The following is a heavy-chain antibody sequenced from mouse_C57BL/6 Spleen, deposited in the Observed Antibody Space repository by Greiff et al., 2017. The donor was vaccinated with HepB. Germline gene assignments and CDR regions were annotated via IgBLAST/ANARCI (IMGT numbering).Heavy chain of an antibody. Sequence: EVQLQQSGAELVRPGASVKLSCTASGFNIKDYYMHWVKQRPEQGLEWIGRIDPEDGDTEYAPKFQGKATTTADTSSNSAYLQLSSLTSEDTAVYYCANYGSSYWYFDVWGTGTTVTVSS. D-gene: IGHD1-1*01. CDR1: GFNIKDYY. CDR2: IDPEDGDT. J-gene: IGHJ1*03. CDR3: ANYGSSYWYFDV. V-gene: IGHV14-1*01.